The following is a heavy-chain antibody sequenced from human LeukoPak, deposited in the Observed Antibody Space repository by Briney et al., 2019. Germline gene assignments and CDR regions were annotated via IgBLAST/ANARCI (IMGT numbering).Heavy chain of an antibody. CDR3: ARHAPLRTDTQRDYGDT. Sequence: WETLSLTCAVSGGSISSNSDYWGWIRQPPGKGLEWIGSFVYSGSTFYNPSLKSRVTISVDTSKKHFSLEVTSVTAADTAVYYCARHAPLRTDTQRDYGDTWGQGTLVTVSS. CDR2: FVYSGST. J-gene: IGHJ5*02. D-gene: IGHD3-16*01. V-gene: IGHV4-39*01. CDR1: GGSISSNSDY.